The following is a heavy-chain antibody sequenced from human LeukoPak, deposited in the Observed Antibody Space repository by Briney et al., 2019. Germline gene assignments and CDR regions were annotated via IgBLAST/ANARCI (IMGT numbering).Heavy chain of an antibody. CDR3: ARPYYYDSSGYYLNY. V-gene: IGHV3-48*01. CDR1: GFTSSSYS. J-gene: IGHJ4*02. Sequence: GGSLRLSCAASGFTSSSYSMNWVRQAPGKGLEWVSYISSSSSTIYYADSVKGRFTISRDNAKNSLYLQMNSLRAEDTAVYYCARPYYYDSSGYYLNYWGQGTLVTVSS. D-gene: IGHD3-22*01. CDR2: ISSSSSTI.